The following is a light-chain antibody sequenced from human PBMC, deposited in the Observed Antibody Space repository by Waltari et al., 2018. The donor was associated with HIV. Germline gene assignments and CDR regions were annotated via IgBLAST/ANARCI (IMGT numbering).Light chain of an antibody. CDR3: QQYDDGPRGIT. J-gene: IGKJ2*01. V-gene: IGKV3-15*01. CDR2: EAA. CDR1: QSITAN. Sequence: ELVLTQSPPTLSLSPGQRVTLSSRASQSITANIAWYQQRPDQAPRLLTSEAATRPTGIPARFSGSGSGTEFTLTISSLQSEDFATYFCQQYDDGPRGITFGQGTMVEIK.